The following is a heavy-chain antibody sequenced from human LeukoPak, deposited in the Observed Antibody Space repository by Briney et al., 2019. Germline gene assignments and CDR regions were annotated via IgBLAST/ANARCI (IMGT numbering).Heavy chain of an antibody. J-gene: IGHJ6*03. CDR1: GYTFTSYY. D-gene: IGHD3-16*01. CDR3: ARDRGGDHGRGRYYYYYYMDV. CDR2: INPSGGST. Sequence: ASVKVSCKASGYTFTSYYMHWVRQAPGQGLEWMGIINPSGGSTSYAQKFQGRVTMTRDTSTSTVYMELSSLRSEDTAVYYCARDRGGDHGRGRYYYYYYMDVWGKGTTVTVSS. V-gene: IGHV1-46*01.